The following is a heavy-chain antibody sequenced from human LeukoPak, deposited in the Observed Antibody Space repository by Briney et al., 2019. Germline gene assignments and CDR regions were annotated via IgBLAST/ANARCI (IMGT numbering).Heavy chain of an antibody. V-gene: IGHV4-34*01. J-gene: IGHJ4*02. Sequence: SETLSLTCAVYGGSFSGYYWSWIRQPPEKGLEWIGEINHSGSTNYNPSLKSRVTISVDTSKNQFSLKLSSVTAADTAVYYCARVKVRTVTTYLYYFDYWGQGTLVTVSS. CDR1: GGSFSGYY. D-gene: IGHD4-17*01. CDR3: ARVKVRTVTTYLYYFDY. CDR2: INHSGST.